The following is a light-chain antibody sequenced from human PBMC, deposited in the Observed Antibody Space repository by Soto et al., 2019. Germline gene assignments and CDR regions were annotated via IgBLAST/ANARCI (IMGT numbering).Light chain of an antibody. CDR2: AAS. CDR3: QQSYSTPMYT. CDR1: QSIRSS. J-gene: IGKJ2*01. Sequence: DIQMTQSPSSLSASVGDRVTITCRASQSIRSSLNWYQQKPGKAPKLLIYAASSLQSGVPSRFSGSGSGTDFTLTISNLQPEDFATYYCQQSYSTPMYTFGQGTKLEIK. V-gene: IGKV1-39*01.